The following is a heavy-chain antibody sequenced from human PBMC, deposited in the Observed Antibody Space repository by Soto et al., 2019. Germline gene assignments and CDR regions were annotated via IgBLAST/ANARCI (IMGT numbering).Heavy chain of an antibody. D-gene: IGHD5-12*01. J-gene: IGHJ4*02. CDR2: IYYSGST. Sequence: SETLSLTCTVSGGSISSYYWSGIRQPPGKGLEWIGYIYYSGSTNYNPSLKSRVTISVDTSKNQFSLKLSSVTAADTAVYYCARGGRDGYNGVLGYWGQGTLVTVSS. V-gene: IGHV4-59*01. CDR3: ARGGRDGYNGVLGY. CDR1: GGSISSYY.